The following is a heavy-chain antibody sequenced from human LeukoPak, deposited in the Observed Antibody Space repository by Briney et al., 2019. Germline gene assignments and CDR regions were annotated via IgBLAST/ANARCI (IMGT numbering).Heavy chain of an antibody. V-gene: IGHV3-23*01. CDR2: ISGSGGST. CDR1: GFTFSSYA. Sequence: PGGSLRLSCAASGFTFSSYAMSWVRQAPGKGLEWVSAISGSGGSTYYADSVKGRFTISRDNSKNTLYLQMNSLRAEDTAVYYCAKDGDRGGYFSSYFDYWGQGTLVTVSS. CDR3: AKDGDRGGYFSSYFDY. D-gene: IGHD3-22*01. J-gene: IGHJ4*02.